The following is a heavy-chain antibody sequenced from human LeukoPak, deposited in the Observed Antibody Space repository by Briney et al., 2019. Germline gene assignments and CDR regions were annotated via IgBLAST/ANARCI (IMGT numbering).Heavy chain of an antibody. CDR2: IYTSGST. CDR3: ARSDYDILTGHPYFDY. Sequence: TSETLSLTCTVSGGSISSYYWSWIRQPAGKGLEWIGRIYTSGSTNYNPSLKSRVTMSVDTSKNQFSLKLSSVTAADTAVYYCARSDYDILTGHPYFDYWGQGTLVTVSS. V-gene: IGHV4-4*07. D-gene: IGHD3-9*01. CDR1: GGSISSYY. J-gene: IGHJ4*02.